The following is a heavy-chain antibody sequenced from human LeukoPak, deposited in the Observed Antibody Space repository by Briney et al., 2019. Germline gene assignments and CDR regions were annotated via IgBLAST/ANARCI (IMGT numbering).Heavy chain of an antibody. CDR2: INPNSGGT. D-gene: IGHD1-26*01. CDR3: AAEDSGSYFFNY. V-gene: IGHV1-2*06. J-gene: IGHJ4*02. CDR1: GYTFTGYY. Sequence: GASVKVSCKASGYTFTGYYMHWVRQAPGQGLEWMGRINPNSGGTNYAQKFQGRVTMTRDTSISTAYMELSRLRSDDTAVYYCAAEDSGSYFFNYWGQGTLVTVSS.